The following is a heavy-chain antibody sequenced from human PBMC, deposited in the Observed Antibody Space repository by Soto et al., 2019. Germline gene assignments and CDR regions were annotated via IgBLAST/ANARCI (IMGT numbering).Heavy chain of an antibody. J-gene: IGHJ4*02. CDR3: ARNKNYYDSSGYYLVAWPTFDY. V-gene: IGHV4-34*01. D-gene: IGHD3-22*01. Sequence: TLSLTCAVYGGSFSGYYWSWIRQPPGKGLEWIGEINHSGSTNYNPSLKSRVTISVDTSKNQFSLKLSSVTAADTAVYYCARNKNYYDSSGYYLVAWPTFDYWGQGTLVTVSS. CDR2: INHSGST. CDR1: GGSFSGYY.